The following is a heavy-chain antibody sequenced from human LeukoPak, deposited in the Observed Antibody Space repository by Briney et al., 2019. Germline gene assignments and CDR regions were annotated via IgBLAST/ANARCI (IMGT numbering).Heavy chain of an antibody. CDR3: PRPMGTEY. CDR2: IDSSGSDI. CDR1: GFTFSSYS. J-gene: IGHJ4*02. D-gene: IGHD3-10*01. Sequence: QPGGSLRLSCAASGFTFSSYSMSWVRQAPGKGLEWISHIDSSGSDIYYADSVKGRFTISRDNAKSSLYLQMNSLRDDDTAVYYCPRPMGTEYWGQGTLVTVSS. V-gene: IGHV3-48*02.